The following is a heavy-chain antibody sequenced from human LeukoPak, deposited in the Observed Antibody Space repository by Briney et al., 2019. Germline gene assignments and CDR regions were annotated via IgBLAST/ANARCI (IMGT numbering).Heavy chain of an antibody. CDR1: GGTFSSYA. D-gene: IGHD6-13*01. Sequence: ASVKVSCKAPGGTFSSYAISWVRQAPGQGLEWMGGIIPIFGTANYAQKFQGRITITADKSTSTAYMELSSLRSEDTAVYYCANLQGDSSSYHLDEAWGQGTLVTVSS. CDR3: ANLQGDSSSYHLDEA. J-gene: IGHJ5*02. V-gene: IGHV1-69*06. CDR2: IIPIFGTA.